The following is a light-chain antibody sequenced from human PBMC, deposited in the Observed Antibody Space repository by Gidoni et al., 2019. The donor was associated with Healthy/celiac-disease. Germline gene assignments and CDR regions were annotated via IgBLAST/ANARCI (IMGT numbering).Light chain of an antibody. CDR2: GAS. CDR1: QSVSSSY. J-gene: IGKJ2*01. V-gene: IGKV3-20*01. CDR3: QQYGSSPLYT. Sequence: EIVLTQSPGTLSLSPGERATLSGRASQSVSSSYLAWYKQKPGQAPRLLIYGASSRATGIADRLSGSGSGTDFTLTISRLEPEDFAVYYCQQYGSSPLYTFGQGTKLEIK.